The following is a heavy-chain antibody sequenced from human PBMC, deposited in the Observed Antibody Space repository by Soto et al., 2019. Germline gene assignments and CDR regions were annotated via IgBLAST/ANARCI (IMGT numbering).Heavy chain of an antibody. V-gene: IGHV4-30-2*03. D-gene: IGHD6-13*01. Sequence: SETLSLTCAVSGGSISSGGYSWSWIRQPPGKGLEGIASIKYSGTTFYNPSLKSRVTLSVDTSKNQFALKLSSVTAADTAVYYCARLSPLILAGTSYYHSMDVWGQGAPVTVSS. CDR3: ARLSPLILAGTSYYHSMDV. J-gene: IGHJ6*02. CDR2: IKYSGTT. CDR1: GGSISSGGYS.